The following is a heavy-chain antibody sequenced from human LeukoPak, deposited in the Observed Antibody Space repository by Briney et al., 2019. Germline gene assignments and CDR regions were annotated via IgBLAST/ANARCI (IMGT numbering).Heavy chain of an antibody. Sequence: GGSLRLSCAASGFTFSTYWMTWVRQAPGKGLEWVANIKGDGSEKHYPGSVEGRFTISRDNARSSLYLQMNSLRAEDTAVYYCARDWDCDSANCYGALGFWGQGALVTVSS. J-gene: IGHJ4*02. D-gene: IGHD2-2*01. CDR2: IKGDGSEK. CDR1: GFTFSTYW. V-gene: IGHV3-7*01. CDR3: ARDWDCDSANCYGALGF.